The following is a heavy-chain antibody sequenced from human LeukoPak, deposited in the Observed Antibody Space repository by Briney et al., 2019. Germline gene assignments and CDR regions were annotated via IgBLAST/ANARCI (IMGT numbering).Heavy chain of an antibody. J-gene: IGHJ4*02. D-gene: IGHD6-13*01. CDR2: ISSSSSYI. CDR1: GFTFSSYS. CDR3: AKLGSSWYRPGYYFDY. V-gene: IGHV3-21*04. Sequence: GGSLRLSCAASGFTFSSYSMNWVRQAPGKGLEWVSSISSSSSYIYYADSVKGRFTISRDNSKNTLYLQMNSLRAEDTAVYYCAKLGSSWYRPGYYFDYWGQGTLVTVSS.